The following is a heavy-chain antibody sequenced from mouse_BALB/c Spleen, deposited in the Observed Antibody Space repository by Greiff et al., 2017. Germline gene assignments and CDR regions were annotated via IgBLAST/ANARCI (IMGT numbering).Heavy chain of an antibody. Sequence: QVQLQQSGAELARPGASVKLSCKASGYTFTSYWMQWVKQRPGQGLEWIGAIYPGDGDTRYTQKFKGKATLTADKSSSTAYMQLSSLASEDSAVYYCARVPLYGNKPRDWGQGTLVTVSA. J-gene: IGHJ3*01. CDR1: GYTFTSYW. V-gene: IGHV1-87*01. D-gene: IGHD2-1*01. CDR3: ARVPLYGNKPRD. CDR2: IYPGDGDT.